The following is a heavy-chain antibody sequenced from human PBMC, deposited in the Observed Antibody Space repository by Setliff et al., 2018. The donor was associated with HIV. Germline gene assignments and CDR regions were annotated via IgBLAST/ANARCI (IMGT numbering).Heavy chain of an antibody. V-gene: IGHV1-18*01. CDR3: ARGLPADGYAFDL. Sequence: GASVKVSCKASGYRFASYGITWVRHAPGQGLEWMGWISVHNGDTKFAQKFQDRLTMTTDTSTTKAYMDLKSLRSDDTAVYYCARGLPADGYAFDLWGQGTVVTVSS. J-gene: IGHJ3*01. CDR2: ISVHNGDT. CDR1: GYRFASYG. D-gene: IGHD6-13*01.